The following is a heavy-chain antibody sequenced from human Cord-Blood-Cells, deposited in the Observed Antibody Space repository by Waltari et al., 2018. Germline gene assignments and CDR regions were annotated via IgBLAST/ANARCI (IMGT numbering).Heavy chain of an antibody. CDR1: GFTVSSNY. D-gene: IGHD6-19*01. CDR3: ARTSQQWLVRGYYFDY. J-gene: IGHJ4*02. V-gene: IGHV3-53*01. CDR2: SYSGGSR. Sequence: EVQLVESGGGLIQPGGSLRLSCAASGFTVSSNYMSWVRQAPGKGLEWVSVSYSGGSRYYADSVKGRFTISRDNSKNALYLQMNSLRAEDTAVYYCARTSQQWLVRGYYFDYWGQGTLVTVSS.